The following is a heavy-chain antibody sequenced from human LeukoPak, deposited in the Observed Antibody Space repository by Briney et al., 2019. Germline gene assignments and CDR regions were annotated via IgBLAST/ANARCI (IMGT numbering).Heavy chain of an antibody. Sequence: PGGSLRLSCAASGFTFSRYAMSWVRQAPGKGLEWVSAITDSGGDTYHADSVKGRFTISRDNSENTLYLQMNSLRVEDTALYYCAKGSSSSRPYYFDYWGQGTLVTVSS. CDR3: AKGSSSSRPYYFDY. J-gene: IGHJ4*02. D-gene: IGHD6-6*01. V-gene: IGHV3-23*01. CDR1: GFTFSRYA. CDR2: ITDSGGDT.